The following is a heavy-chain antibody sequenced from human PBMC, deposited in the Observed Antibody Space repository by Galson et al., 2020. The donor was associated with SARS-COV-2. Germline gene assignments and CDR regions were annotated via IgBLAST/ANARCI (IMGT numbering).Heavy chain of an antibody. CDR1: WDTVSSDSAA. CDR2: TYYRSKWYN. J-gene: IGHJ5*02. V-gene: IGHV6-1*01. Sequence: SQTHSLTCAISWDTVSSDSAAWSWIRQSPSRGLEWLGWTYYRSKWYNAYAVSVKSRITINADTSRNQLSLQLNSVTPEDTAVYYCAAGNMGWFDPWGQGTLVTVSS. CDR3: AAGNMGWFDP. D-gene: IGHD3-10*01.